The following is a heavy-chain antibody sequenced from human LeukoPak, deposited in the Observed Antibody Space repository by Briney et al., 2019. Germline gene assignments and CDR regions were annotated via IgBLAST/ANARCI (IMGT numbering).Heavy chain of an antibody. CDR2: IYYSGST. V-gene: IGHV4-31*03. Sequence: SETLSLTCTVSGGSISSGGYYWGWLRQHPGKGLEWIGYIYYSGSTYYNPSLKSRVTISVDTSKNQFSLKLSSVTAADTAVYYCASSMTTLQIFDYWGQGTLGTVSS. CDR3: ASSMTTLQIFDY. CDR1: GGSISSGGYY. J-gene: IGHJ4*02. D-gene: IGHD4-11*01.